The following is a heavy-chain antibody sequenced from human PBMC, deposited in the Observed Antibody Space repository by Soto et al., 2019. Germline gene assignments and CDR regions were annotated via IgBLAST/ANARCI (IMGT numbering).Heavy chain of an antibody. D-gene: IGHD3-10*01. V-gene: IGHV4-31*03. CDR3: ARDGEGDGKPGGMDV. CDR1: GGSISSGGYY. J-gene: IGHJ6*02. CDR2: IYYSGST. Sequence: PSETLSLTCTVSGGSISSGGYYWSWIRQHPGKGLEWIGYIYYSGSTYYNPSLKSRVTISVDTSKNQFSLKLSSVTAADTAVYYCARDGEGDGKPGGMDVWGQGTTITVS.